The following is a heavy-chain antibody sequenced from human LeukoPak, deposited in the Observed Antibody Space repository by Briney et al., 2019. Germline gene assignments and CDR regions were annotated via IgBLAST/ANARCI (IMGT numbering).Heavy chain of an antibody. D-gene: IGHD5-18*01. Sequence: PSETLSLTCAVYGGSFSGYYWSWVRQPPGKGLEWIGEINHSGSTNYNPPLKSRVTISVDTSKNQFSLKLSSVTAADTAVYYCARVDTAMGGYWGQGTLVTVSS. J-gene: IGHJ4*02. CDR3: ARVDTAMGGY. V-gene: IGHV4-34*01. CDR1: GGSFSGYY. CDR2: INHSGST.